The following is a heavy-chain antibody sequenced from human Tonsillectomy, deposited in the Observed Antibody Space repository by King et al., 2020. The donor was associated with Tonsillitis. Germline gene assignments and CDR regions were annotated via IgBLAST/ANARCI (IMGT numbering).Heavy chain of an antibody. CDR3: AKDFPGLDY. V-gene: IGHV3-30*02. CDR2: IRYDGSNK. J-gene: IGHJ4*02. Sequence: VQLVESGGGVVQPGGSLRLSCAASGFTFSSYGMHWVRQAPGKGLEWVAFIRYDGSNKYYADSVKGRFTISRDNSKNTLYLQMNSLRAEDTAVYYCAKDFPGLDYWGQGTLVTVSS. CDR1: GFTFSSYG.